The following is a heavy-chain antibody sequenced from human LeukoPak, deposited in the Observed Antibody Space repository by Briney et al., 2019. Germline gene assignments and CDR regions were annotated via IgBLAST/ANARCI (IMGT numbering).Heavy chain of an antibody. D-gene: IGHD1-26*01. CDR1: GFTFTTYA. J-gene: IGHJ4*02. CDR3: ARDGGSYLQPTDY. Sequence: PGGSLRLSCAASGFTFTTYAMSWVRQAPGKGLEWVSSITGSGDSTYYADSVKGRFTISRDNSKKTLYLQMNSLRAEDTAVYHCARDGGSYLQPTDYWGQGTLVTVSS. V-gene: IGHV3-23*01. CDR2: ITGSGDST.